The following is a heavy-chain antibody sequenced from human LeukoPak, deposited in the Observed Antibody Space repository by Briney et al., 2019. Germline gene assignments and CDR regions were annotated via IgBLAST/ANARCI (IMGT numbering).Heavy chain of an antibody. CDR2: ISYDGSNK. J-gene: IGHJ4*02. CDR1: GFTFSSYA. V-gene: IGHV3-30*04. Sequence: PGRSLRLSCAASGFTFSSYAMHWVRQAAGKGLEWVAVISYDGSNKYYADSVKGRFTLSRENSKNTLYLQMNSMRAADTAVYYCAREGSIAVAGTFDYWREGTLVTVSS. D-gene: IGHD6-19*01. CDR3: AREGSIAVAGTFDY.